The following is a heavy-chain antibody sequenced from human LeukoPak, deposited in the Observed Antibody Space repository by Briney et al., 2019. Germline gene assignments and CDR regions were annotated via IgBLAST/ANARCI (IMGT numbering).Heavy chain of an antibody. J-gene: IGHJ6*02. V-gene: IGHV3-30*18. Sequence: PGRSLRLSCAASGFTFSSYGMHWVRQAPGKGLEWVAVISYDGSNKYYADSVKGRFTISRDNSKNTLYLQTNSLRAEDTAVYYCAKDAGSSGWYPYYYYYGMDVWGQGTTVTVSS. CDR2: ISYDGSNK. D-gene: IGHD6-19*01. CDR1: GFTFSSYG. CDR3: AKDAGSSGWYPYYYYYGMDV.